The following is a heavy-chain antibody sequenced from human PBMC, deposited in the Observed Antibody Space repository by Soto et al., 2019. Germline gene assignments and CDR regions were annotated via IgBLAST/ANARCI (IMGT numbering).Heavy chain of an antibody. V-gene: IGHV3-30-3*01. D-gene: IGHD5-18*01. CDR1: GFTFSSYA. CDR2: ISYDGSNK. CDR3: ARGGYSYGLFYNYFDY. J-gene: IGHJ4*02. Sequence: ESGGGVVQPGRSLRLSCAASGFTFSSYAMHWVRQAPGKGLEWVAVISYDGSNKYYADSVKGRFTISRDNSKNTLYLQMNSLRAEDTAVYYCARGGYSYGLFYNYFDYWGQGTLVTVSS.